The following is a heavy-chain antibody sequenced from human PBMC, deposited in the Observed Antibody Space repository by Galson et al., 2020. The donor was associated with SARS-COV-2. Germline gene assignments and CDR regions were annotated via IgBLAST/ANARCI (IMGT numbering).Heavy chain of an antibody. D-gene: IGHD2-2*02. CDR1: GGSISSSHW. J-gene: IGHJ4*02. CDR2: IYHSGST. Sequence: SETLSLTCAVSGGSISSSHWWSWVRQPPGKGLEWIGEIYHSGSTNYNPSLKSRVTISVDKSKNQFSLKLSSVTAADTAVYYCASMGYCSSTSCYKFDYWGQGTLVTVSS. V-gene: IGHV4-4*02. CDR3: ASMGYCSSTSCYKFDY.